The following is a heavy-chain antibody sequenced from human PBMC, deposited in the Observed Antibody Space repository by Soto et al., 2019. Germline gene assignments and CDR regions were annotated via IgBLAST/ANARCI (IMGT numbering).Heavy chain of an antibody. CDR1: GFSLSTSGMC. V-gene: IGHV2-70*11. Sequence: SGPTLVNPTQTLTLTCTFSGFSLSTSGMCVSWIRQPPGKALEWLARIDWDDDKYYSTSLKTRHTISKDTSKNQVVLTMTNMDPVDTATYYCARIHYYYGMDVWGQGTTVTVSS. CDR3: ARIHYYYGMDV. CDR2: IDWDDDK. J-gene: IGHJ6*02.